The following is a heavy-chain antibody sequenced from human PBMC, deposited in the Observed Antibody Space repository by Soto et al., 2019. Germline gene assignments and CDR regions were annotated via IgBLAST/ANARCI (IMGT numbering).Heavy chain of an antibody. CDR3: ARDSSGWPGVYYYYGMDV. CDR1: GFTFSSYA. CDR2: ISYDGSNK. V-gene: IGHV3-30-3*01. Sequence: LRLSCVASGFTFSSYAMHWVRQAPGKGLEWVAVISYDGSNKYYADSVKGRFTISRDNSKNTLYLQMNSLRAEDTAVYYCARDSSGWPGVYYYYGMDVWGQGTTVTVSS. J-gene: IGHJ6*02. D-gene: IGHD6-19*01.